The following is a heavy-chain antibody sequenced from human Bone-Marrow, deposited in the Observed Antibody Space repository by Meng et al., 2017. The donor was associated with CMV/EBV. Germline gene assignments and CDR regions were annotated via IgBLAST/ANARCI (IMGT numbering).Heavy chain of an antibody. J-gene: IGHJ6*02. CDR1: GFTFSSYS. V-gene: IGHV3-21*01. CDR2: ISSSSSYI. CDR3: ARDPYTYDFWSGYYGMDV. D-gene: IGHD3-3*01. Sequence: GESLKISCAASGFTFSSYSMNWVRQAPGKGLEWVSSISSSSSYIYYADSVKGRFTISRDNAKNSLYLQMSSLRADDTAVYYCARDPYTYDFWSGYYGMDVWGQGTTVTAP.